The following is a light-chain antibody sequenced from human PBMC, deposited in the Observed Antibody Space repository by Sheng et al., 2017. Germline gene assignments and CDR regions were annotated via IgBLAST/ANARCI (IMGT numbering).Light chain of an antibody. CDR1: QSVSNK. CDR3: QQYGGSPYT. J-gene: IGKJ2*01. CDR2: AAS. V-gene: IGKV3-15*01. Sequence: EIVMTQSPGTLSVSPGERATLSCRASQSVSNKLAWYQQKPGQAPRLLIYAASTRATGIPARFSGSGSGTEFTLTISSLQSEDSAVYYCQQYGGSPYTFGQGTKLEIK.